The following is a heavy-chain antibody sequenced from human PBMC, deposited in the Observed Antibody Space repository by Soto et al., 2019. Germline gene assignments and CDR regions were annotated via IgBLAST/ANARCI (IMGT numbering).Heavy chain of an antibody. CDR2: INHSGST. CDR3: ARSVVVTAINWFDP. J-gene: IGHJ5*02. V-gene: IGHV4-34*01. D-gene: IGHD2-21*02. CDR1: GGSFSGYY. Sequence: PSETLSLTCAVYGGSFSGYYWSWIRQPPGKGLEWIGEINHSGSTNYNPSLKSRVTISVDTSQNQFSLKLSSVTAADTAVYYCARSVVVTAINWFDPWGQGTLVTVSS.